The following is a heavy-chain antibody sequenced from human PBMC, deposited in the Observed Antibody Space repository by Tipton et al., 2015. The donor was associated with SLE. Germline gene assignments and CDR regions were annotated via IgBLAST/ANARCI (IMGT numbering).Heavy chain of an antibody. CDR1: GDSISSGAYY. D-gene: IGHD3-22*01. J-gene: IGHJ4*02. CDR3: ARVMDTGAYYRLFDY. CDR2: IFYTGST. Sequence: TLSLTCTVSGDSISSGAYYWSWIRQHPEKGLEWFGYIFYTGSTAYNPSLESRLSISVDTSRNRFSLNLRSVTAADTAVYYCARVMDTGAYYRLFDYWGQGTLVTVSS. V-gene: IGHV4-31*03.